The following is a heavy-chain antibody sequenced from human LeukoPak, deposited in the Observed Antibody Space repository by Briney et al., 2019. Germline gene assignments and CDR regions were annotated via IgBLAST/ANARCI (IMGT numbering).Heavy chain of an antibody. CDR1: GDSVSGNSAA. V-gene: IGHV6-1*01. CDR2: TYYRSKWYN. J-gene: IGHJ6*02. CDR3: ARERGGGWYGNYYYGMDV. Sequence: SQTLSLTCAISGDSVSGNSAAWNWLRQSPSRGLEWLGRTYYRSKWYNDYAVSVKSRITINPDTSKNQFSLQLNSVTPEDTAVYYCARERGGGWYGNYYYGMDVWGQGTTVTVSS. D-gene: IGHD6-19*01.